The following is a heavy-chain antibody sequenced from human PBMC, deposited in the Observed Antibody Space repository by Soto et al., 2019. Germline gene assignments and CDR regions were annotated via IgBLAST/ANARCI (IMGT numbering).Heavy chain of an antibody. V-gene: IGHV1-8*01. J-gene: IGHJ5*02. D-gene: IGHD1-26*01. CDR3: ARVSQWDLYTQFDP. Sequence: GASVKVSCKASGYTFTSYDINWVRQATGQGLEWMGWMNPNNGNTGYAQKFQGRVTMTRNTSIRTAYMELSSLRSEDTAVYYCARVSQWDLYTQFDPWGQGTLVTVSS. CDR2: MNPNNGNT. CDR1: GYTFTSYD.